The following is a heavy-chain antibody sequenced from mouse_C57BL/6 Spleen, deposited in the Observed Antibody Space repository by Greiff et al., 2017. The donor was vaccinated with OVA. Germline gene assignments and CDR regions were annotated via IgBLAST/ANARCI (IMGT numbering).Heavy chain of an antibody. CDR2: IYPRDGST. V-gene: IGHV1-78*01. CDR1: GYTFTDHT. CDR3: ARDAHYGSSYWYFDV. D-gene: IGHD1-1*01. Sequence: VKLQQSDAELVKPGASVKISCKVSGYTFTDHTIHWMKQRPEQGLEWIGYIYPRDGSTKYNEKFKGKATLTADKSSSTAYMQLNSLTSEDSAVYFCARDAHYGSSYWYFDVWGTGTTVTVSS. J-gene: IGHJ1*03.